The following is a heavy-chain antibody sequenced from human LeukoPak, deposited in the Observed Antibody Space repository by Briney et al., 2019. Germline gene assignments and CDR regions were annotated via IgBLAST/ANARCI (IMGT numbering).Heavy chain of an antibody. Sequence: GGSLRLSCVASGFSFSDCYMDWVRQAPGRGLEWVGRIRKKVNGYTTEYAASVKGRFTISRDDSKNSLFLQMNSLKTEDTAMYYCVSASGSYSYWLDPWGQGTLVTVFS. CDR2: IRKKVNGYTT. J-gene: IGHJ5*02. CDR1: GFSFSDCY. D-gene: IGHD1-26*01. CDR3: VSASGSYSYWLDP. V-gene: IGHV3-72*01.